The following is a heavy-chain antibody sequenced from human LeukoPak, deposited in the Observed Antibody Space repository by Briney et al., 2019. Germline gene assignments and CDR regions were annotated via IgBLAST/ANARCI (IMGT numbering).Heavy chain of an antibody. CDR1: GGSVSSGNYY. J-gene: IGHJ5*02. V-gene: IGHV4-61*02. CDR3: ARAVSRWLQFSWFDP. D-gene: IGHD5-24*01. Sequence: SETLSLTCTVSGGSVSSGNYYWSWIRQPAGKGLEWIGRVYTSGGTNYIPSLKSRITISVDTSKNQFSLRLSSVTAADTAVYYCARAVSRWLQFSWFDPWGQGTLVTVSS. CDR2: VYTSGGT.